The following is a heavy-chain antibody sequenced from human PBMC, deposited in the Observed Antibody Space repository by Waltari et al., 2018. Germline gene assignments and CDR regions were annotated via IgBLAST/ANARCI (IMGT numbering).Heavy chain of an antibody. D-gene: IGHD5-18*01. J-gene: IGHJ4*02. CDR3: ARGASYGYGPLDY. Sequence: EVQLVESGGGLVQPGGSLRLSCAASGFPFHSYWMHWVRQRPGKGLVWVSRINSDGSSTSYADSVKGRFTISRDNAKNTLYLQMNSLRAEDTAVYYCARGASYGYGPLDYWGQGTLVTVSS. CDR1: GFPFHSYW. CDR2: INSDGSST. V-gene: IGHV3-74*01.